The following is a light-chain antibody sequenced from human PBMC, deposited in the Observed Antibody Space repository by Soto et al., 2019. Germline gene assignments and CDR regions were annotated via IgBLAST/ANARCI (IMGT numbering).Light chain of an antibody. V-gene: IGLV2-14*01. CDR1: SSDVGGRQY. Sequence: QSALTQPASVSGSPGQSITISCTGTSSDVGGRQYVSWYQQHPGKAPKLMIYEVSNRPSGVSNRLSASKSGNTASLTISGLQAEDEADYYCSSYTASSTYVFGTGTKLTVL. CDR3: SSYTASSTYV. J-gene: IGLJ1*01. CDR2: EVS.